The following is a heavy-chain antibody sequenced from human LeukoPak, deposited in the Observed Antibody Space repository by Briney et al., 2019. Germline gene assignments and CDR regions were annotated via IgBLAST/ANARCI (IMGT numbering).Heavy chain of an antibody. V-gene: IGHV3-23*01. D-gene: IGHD5-12*01. CDR2: ISGSGGST. CDR3: ARGGYEAFGYYYGMDV. Sequence: PGGSLRLSCAASGFTFSSYAMSWVRQAPGKGLEWVSAISGSGGSTYYADSVKGRFTISRDNSKNTLYLQMNSLRAEDTAVYYCARGGYEAFGYYYGMDVWGQGTTVTVSS. J-gene: IGHJ6*02. CDR1: GFTFSSYA.